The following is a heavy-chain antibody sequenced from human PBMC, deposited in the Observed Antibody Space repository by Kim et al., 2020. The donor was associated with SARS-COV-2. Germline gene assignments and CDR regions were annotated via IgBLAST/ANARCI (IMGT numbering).Heavy chain of an antibody. D-gene: IGHD1-26*01. V-gene: IGHV3-72*01. Sequence: GGSLRLSCAASGFSLSDQYMDWVRQAPGKGLEWVGRARNKANSYSPQYAASVNGRFTISRDDSKNSLYLQLNGLKTEDTAVYYCTGDLVGPTGMAYWGQGTLVTVSS. J-gene: IGHJ4*02. CDR3: TGDLVGPTGMAY. CDR1: GFSLSDQY. CDR2: ARNKANSYSP.